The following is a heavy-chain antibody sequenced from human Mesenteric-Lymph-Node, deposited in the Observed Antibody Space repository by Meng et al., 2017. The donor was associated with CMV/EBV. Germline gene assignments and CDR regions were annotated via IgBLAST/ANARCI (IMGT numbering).Heavy chain of an antibody. CDR2: LSGSGTTT. D-gene: IGHD3-22*01. J-gene: IGHJ3*02. V-gene: IGHV3-23*01. CDR3: AIYDSSGYYPDAFDI. CDR1: GFIFSNYA. Sequence: GESLKISCAASGFIFSNYAMYWVRQAPGKGLEWVSALSGSGTTTYYADSVKGRFTISRDISKNTLYLQMNSLRAEDTAVYYCAIYDSSGYYPDAFDIWGQGTMVTVSS.